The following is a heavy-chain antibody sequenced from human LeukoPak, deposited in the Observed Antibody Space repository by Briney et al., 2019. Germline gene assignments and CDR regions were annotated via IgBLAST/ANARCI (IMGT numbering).Heavy chain of an antibody. D-gene: IGHD6-13*01. CDR2: ISSSSSYI. J-gene: IGHJ4*02. CDR1: GFTFSSYS. CDR3: ARWRAGTDDY. V-gene: IGHV3-21*01. Sequence: PGGFLRLSCAASGFTFSSYSMNWVRQAPGKGLEWVSSISSSSSYIYYADSVKGRFTISRDNAKNSLYLQMNSLRAEDTAVYYCARWRAGTDDYWGQGTLVTVSS.